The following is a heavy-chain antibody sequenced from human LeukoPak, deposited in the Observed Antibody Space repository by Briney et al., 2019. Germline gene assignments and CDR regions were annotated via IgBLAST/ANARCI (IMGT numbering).Heavy chain of an antibody. CDR1: GFTFSSYS. CDR3: ARDQTPYSSSLYIFDY. Sequence: GGSLRLSCAASGFTFSSYSMNWVRQAPGKGLEWVSSISSSSSYIYYADSVKGRFTISRDNAKNSLYLQMNSLRAEDTAVYYCARDQTPYSSSLYIFDYWCQGTLVTVSS. J-gene: IGHJ4*02. V-gene: IGHV3-21*01. D-gene: IGHD6-13*01. CDR2: ISSSSSYI.